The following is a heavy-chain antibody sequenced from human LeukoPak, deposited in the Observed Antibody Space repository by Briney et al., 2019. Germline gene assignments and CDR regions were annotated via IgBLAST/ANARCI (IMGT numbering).Heavy chain of an antibody. D-gene: IGHD3-3*01. J-gene: IGHJ4*02. CDR2: IIPILGIA. V-gene: IGHV1-69*04. Sequence: GRSLRLSCAASGFTFSSYAISWVRQAPGQGLEWMGRIIPILGIANYAQKFQGRVTITADKSTSTAYMELSSLRSEDTAVYYCARDHLDYDFWSGYLDHWGQGTLVTVSS. CDR1: GFTFSSYA. CDR3: ARDHLDYDFWSGYLDH.